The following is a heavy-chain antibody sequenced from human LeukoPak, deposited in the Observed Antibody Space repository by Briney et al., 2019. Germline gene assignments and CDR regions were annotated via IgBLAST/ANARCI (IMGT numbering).Heavy chain of an antibody. D-gene: IGHD2-21*02. Sequence: ASVKVSCKTSGYTFTGYYTHWVRQAPGQGLEWMGWINPNSGDTNYAQKFQGRVTMTRDTSITTAYMELSRLRSDDTAVYYCARDNREVRGGDCFDVWGKGTTVTVSS. V-gene: IGHV1-2*02. CDR1: GYTFTGYY. CDR3: ARDNREVRGGDCFDV. J-gene: IGHJ6*04. CDR2: INPNSGDT.